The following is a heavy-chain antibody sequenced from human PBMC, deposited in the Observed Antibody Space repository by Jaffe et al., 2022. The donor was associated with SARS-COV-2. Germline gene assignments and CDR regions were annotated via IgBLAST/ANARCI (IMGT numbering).Heavy chain of an antibody. V-gene: IGHV4-39*01. CDR1: GGSITSSSYY. CDR2: FYYGGNT. CDR3: ARLITDFWSGSLVDV. J-gene: IGHJ6*02. D-gene: IGHD3-3*01. Sequence: QVQLRESGPGLVKPSETLSLTCVVSGGSITSSSYYWGWIRQPPGKGLEWIATFYYGGNTYYSPSLKSRVTISVDTSKNQFSLELTSVSATDTAVYYCARLITDFWSGSLVDVWGQGTTVNVS.